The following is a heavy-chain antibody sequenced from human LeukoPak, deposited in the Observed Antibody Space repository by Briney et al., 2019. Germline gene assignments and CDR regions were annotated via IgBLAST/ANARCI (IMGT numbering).Heavy chain of an antibody. D-gene: IGHD4-17*01. Sequence: SETLSLTCTVSGASISSITYYWGWIRQPPGKGLEWIGSIYYSGSTYYTTSLKSRVTISIDTSNNQFSLKLTSVTAADTAVYYCARGFAFGGDYPYYWGQGTLVTVSS. J-gene: IGHJ4*02. CDR3: ARGFAFGGDYPYY. CDR2: IYYSGST. V-gene: IGHV4-39*01. CDR1: GASISSITYY.